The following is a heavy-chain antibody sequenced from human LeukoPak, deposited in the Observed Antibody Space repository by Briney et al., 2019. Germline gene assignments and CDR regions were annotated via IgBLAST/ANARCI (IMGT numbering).Heavy chain of an antibody. D-gene: IGHD2-2*01. CDR2: MNPNSGNT. CDR3: ARGGGGGYCSSTSCYRTYNWFDP. V-gene: IGHV1-8*03. CDR1: GYTFTSYD. Sequence: ASVKVSCKASGYTFTSYDINWVRQATGQGLKWMGWMNPNSGNTGYAQKFQGRVTITRNTSISTAYMELSSLRSEDTAVYYCARGGGGGYCSSTSCYRTYNWFDPWGQGTLVTVSS. J-gene: IGHJ5*02.